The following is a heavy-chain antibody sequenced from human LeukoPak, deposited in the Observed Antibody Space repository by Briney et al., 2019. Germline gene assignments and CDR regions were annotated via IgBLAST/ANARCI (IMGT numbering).Heavy chain of an antibody. D-gene: IGHD5-12*01. CDR2: IYYSGST. Sequence: SETLSLTCTVSGGSISSYYWSWIRQPPGKGLEWIGYIYYSGSTNYNPSLKSRVTISVDTSKNQFSLKLSSVTAADTAVYYCARGATFYFFSDWGQGTLVTVSS. V-gene: IGHV4-59*01. CDR3: ARGATFYFFSD. CDR1: GGSISSYY. J-gene: IGHJ4*02.